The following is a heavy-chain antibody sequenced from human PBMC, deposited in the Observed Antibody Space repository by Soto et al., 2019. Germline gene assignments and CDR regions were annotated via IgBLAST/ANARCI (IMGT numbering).Heavy chain of an antibody. J-gene: IGHJ4*02. CDR3: ARDGVATRAFDY. D-gene: IGHD5-12*01. CDR1: GFTFRGYA. V-gene: IGHV3-64*01. Sequence: EVLLVESGGGLVQSGGSLRLSCAASGFTFRGYAMHWVRQAPGKGLEYVSRISSDGGSTYYVNSVKGRFAISRDNSKNTMYLQLGSLRTDDMAVYYCARDGVATRAFDYWGQGTLVTVSS. CDR2: ISSDGGST.